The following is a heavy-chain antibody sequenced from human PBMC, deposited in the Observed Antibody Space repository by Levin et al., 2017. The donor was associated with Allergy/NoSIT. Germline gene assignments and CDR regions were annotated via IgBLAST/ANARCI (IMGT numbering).Heavy chain of an antibody. D-gene: IGHD2-8*01. V-gene: IGHV3-23*01. Sequence: GGSLRLSCAASGFTFSSYAMSWVRQAPGKGLEWVSAISGSGGSTYYADSVKGRFTISRDNSKNTLYLQMNSLRAEDTAVYYCAKDLQLMVYARLDYWGQGTLVTVSS. J-gene: IGHJ4*02. CDR3: AKDLQLMVYARLDY. CDR2: ISGSGGST. CDR1: GFTFSSYA.